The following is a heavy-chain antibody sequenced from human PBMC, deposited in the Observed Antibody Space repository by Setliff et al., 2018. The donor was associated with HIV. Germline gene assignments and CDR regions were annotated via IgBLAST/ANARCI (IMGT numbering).Heavy chain of an antibody. Sequence: SETLSLTCTVSGGSISGYYWSWVRQPAGKGLARIGRLYASGDTNYNPSLKSRVTMSLDTSKKHFSLNLKSVTAADTAVYYCALTGHRLLRGYMDVWGKGTTVTVSS. V-gene: IGHV4-4*07. CDR1: GGSISGYY. D-gene: IGHD2-15*01. J-gene: IGHJ6*03. CDR3: ALTGHRLLRGYMDV. CDR2: LYASGDT.